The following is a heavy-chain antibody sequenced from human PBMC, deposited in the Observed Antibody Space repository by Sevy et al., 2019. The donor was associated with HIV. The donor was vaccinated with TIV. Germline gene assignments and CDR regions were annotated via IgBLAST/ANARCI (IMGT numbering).Heavy chain of an antibody. D-gene: IGHD2-21*02. V-gene: IGHV1-46*01. J-gene: IGHJ4*02. CDR1: GYSFTSYE. Sequence: ASVKVSCKASGYSFTSYEIHWVRQAPGQGLEWMGIINPSGGSTSYAQKFQDRVTMIRDTSTTTVCMELSSLRSEDTAVYFCARLRACGGDCYYYDFWGQGTLVTVSS. CDR3: ARLRACGGDCYYYDF. CDR2: INPSGGST.